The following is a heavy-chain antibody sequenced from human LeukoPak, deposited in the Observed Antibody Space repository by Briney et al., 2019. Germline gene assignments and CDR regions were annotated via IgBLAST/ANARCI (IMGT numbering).Heavy chain of an antibody. D-gene: IGHD6-19*01. CDR2: IKQDGSEK. CDR3: ATGYSSGSDY. Sequence: PGGSLRLSCAASGFTFSSYSMNWVRQAPGKGLEWVANIKQDGSEKYYVDSVKGRFTISRDNAKNSLYLQMNSLRAEDTAVYYCATGYSSGSDYWGQGTLVTVSS. CDR1: GFTFSSYS. V-gene: IGHV3-7*01. J-gene: IGHJ4*02.